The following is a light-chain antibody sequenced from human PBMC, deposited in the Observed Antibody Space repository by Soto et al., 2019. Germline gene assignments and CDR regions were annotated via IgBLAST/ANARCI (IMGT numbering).Light chain of an antibody. V-gene: IGLV2-23*02. CDR3: CSYAGSSNPDV. J-gene: IGLJ1*01. Sequence: QSVLTQPASVSGSPGQSITISCTGTSSDVGSYNLVSWYQQHPGHAPKLMIYEVTTRPSGVSNRFSGSKSGNTASLTISGLQAEDEADYYCCSYAGSSNPDVFGTWTKVTVL. CDR2: EVT. CDR1: SSDVGSYNL.